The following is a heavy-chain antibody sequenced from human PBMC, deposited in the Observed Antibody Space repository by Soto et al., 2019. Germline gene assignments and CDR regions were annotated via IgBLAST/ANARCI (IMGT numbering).Heavy chain of an antibody. CDR2: IKQDGSEK. D-gene: IGHD1-1*01. V-gene: IGHV3-7*01. CDR3: ARDLSTGLFDY. CDR1: GFAFSSYW. J-gene: IGHJ4*02. Sequence: GGSLRLSCAASGFAFSSYWMSWVRQAPGKGLEWVANIKQDGSEKYYVDSVKGRFTISRDNAKNSLYLQMNSLRAEDTAVYYCARDLSTGLFDYWGQGTLVTVSS.